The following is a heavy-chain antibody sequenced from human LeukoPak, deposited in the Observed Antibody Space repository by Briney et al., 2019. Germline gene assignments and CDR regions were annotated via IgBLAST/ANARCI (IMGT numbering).Heavy chain of an antibody. J-gene: IGHJ4*02. Sequence: GGSVRLSCEAAGLTFRVYGILWVRQAPGKGLEWVAVIWTDGSNKYYADSVKGRFTISRDNSKNTLYLQMNGLRAEDTAVYSCARASGPFDYWGQGTLVTVSS. D-gene: IGHD3-10*01. CDR3: ARASGPFDY. V-gene: IGHV3-33*01. CDR1: GLTFRVYG. CDR2: IWTDGSNK.